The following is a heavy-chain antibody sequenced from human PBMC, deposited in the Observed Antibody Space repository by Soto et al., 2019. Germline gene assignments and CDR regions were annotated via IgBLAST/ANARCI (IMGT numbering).Heavy chain of an antibody. CDR2: IWYDGSNK. D-gene: IGHD4-17*01. CDR1: GFTFSSYG. V-gene: IGHV3-33*01. Sequence: GGSLRLSCAASGFTFSSYGMHWVRQAPGKGLEWVAVIWYDGSNKYYADSVKGRFTISRDNSKNTLYLQMNSLRAEDTAVYYCARGLDYGDYYYYYYGMDVWGQGTTVTVSS. J-gene: IGHJ6*02. CDR3: ARGLDYGDYYYYYYGMDV.